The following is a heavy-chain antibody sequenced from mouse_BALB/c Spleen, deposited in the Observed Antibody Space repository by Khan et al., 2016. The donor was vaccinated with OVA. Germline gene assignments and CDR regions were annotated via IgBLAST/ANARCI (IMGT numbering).Heavy chain of an antibody. D-gene: IGHD2-3*01. Sequence: QVQLQQSGPELVRPGVSVKISCKGSGYTFTDYAMHWVKQSHAKSLEWIGLISTYSGNTNYKQKFKGKATMTVDKSSSTAYMELARLTSEDSAIYYCTSPAYDGYYDYWGQGTTLTGAS. CDR2: ISTYSGNT. CDR3: TSPAYDGYYDY. CDR1: GYTFTDYA. J-gene: IGHJ2*01. V-gene: IGHV1S137*01.